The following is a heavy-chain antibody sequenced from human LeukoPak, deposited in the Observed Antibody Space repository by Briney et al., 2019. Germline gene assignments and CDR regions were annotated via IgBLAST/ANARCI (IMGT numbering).Heavy chain of an antibody. Sequence: SETLSLTCAVSGGSISSGDYYWSWIRQPPGKGLEWIGYIYYSGSTYYNPSLKSRVTISVDTSKNQFSLKLSSVTAADTAVYYCASRLNRDYYDSSGYEADYWGQGTLVTVSS. V-gene: IGHV4-30-4*01. CDR1: GGSISSGDYY. CDR3: ASRLNRDYYDSSGYEADY. CDR2: IYYSGST. D-gene: IGHD3-22*01. J-gene: IGHJ4*02.